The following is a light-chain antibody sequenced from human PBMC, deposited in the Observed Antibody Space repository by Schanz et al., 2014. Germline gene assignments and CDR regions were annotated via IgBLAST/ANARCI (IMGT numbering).Light chain of an antibody. V-gene: IGLV2-14*01. CDR1: SSDVGGYNF. CDR3: SSHGGSRV. Sequence: QSVLTQPASVSGSPGQSITISCTGTSSDVGGYNFVSWYQQHPGKAPKLMIYEVSKRPSGVSNRFSASKSGNTASLTVSGLQAEDEADYYCSSHGGSRVFGGGTKVTVL. J-gene: IGLJ3*02. CDR2: EVS.